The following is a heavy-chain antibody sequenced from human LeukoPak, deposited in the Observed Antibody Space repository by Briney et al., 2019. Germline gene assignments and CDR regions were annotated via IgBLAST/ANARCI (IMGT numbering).Heavy chain of an antibody. Sequence: GASVKVSCKASGYTFTSYDINWVRQATGQGLEWMGWMNPNSGNTGYAQKFQGRVTITRNTSISTAYMELSSLRSEDTAVYYCAKSMTTVTTELDYWGQGTLVTVSS. CDR3: AKSMTTVTTELDY. V-gene: IGHV1-8*03. J-gene: IGHJ4*02. D-gene: IGHD4-17*01. CDR2: MNPNSGNT. CDR1: GYTFTSYD.